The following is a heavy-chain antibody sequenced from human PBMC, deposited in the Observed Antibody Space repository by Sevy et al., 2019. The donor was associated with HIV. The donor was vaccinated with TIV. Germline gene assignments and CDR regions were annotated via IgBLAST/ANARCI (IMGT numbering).Heavy chain of an antibody. CDR2: IRSKYYGGAT. CDR1: GFTFGDYA. D-gene: IGHD3-22*01. J-gene: IGHJ4*02. Sequence: GGSLRLSCTGSGFTFGDYAMSWFRQAPRMGLEWVGFIRSKYYGGATEYAASVKGRFTISRDDSKSIADLQMNSLKTEDTAVYYCTRGYYYDSSGYSDYWGQGTLVTVSS. V-gene: IGHV3-49*03. CDR3: TRGYYYDSSGYSDY.